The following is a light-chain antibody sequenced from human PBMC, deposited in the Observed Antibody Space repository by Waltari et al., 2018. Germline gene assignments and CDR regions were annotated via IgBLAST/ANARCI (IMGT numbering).Light chain of an antibody. J-gene: IGKJ1*01. CDR3: QQGNSFPPT. V-gene: IGKV1-12*01. Sequence: IETTQSPSSVSAADGDRATITCRASQGIGNWLAWYQQKPGNAPKLLIYAASILQTGVQSRFSGSRSETDFTLTISHLQPEDFATYFCQQGNSFPPTFGQGTKVEVK. CDR2: AAS. CDR1: QGIGNW.